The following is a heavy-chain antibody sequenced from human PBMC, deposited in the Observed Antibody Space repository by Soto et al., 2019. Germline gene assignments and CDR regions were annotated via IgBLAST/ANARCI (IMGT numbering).Heavy chain of an antibody. CDR1: GFTFSSYS. CDR3: ARDSPTVTTDYYYGMDV. D-gene: IGHD4-4*01. J-gene: IGHJ6*02. V-gene: IGHV3-21*01. Sequence: PVGSLRLSCAASGFTFSSYSMNCVRQAPGKGLEWVSSISSSSSYIYYADSVKGRFTISRDNAKNSLYLQMNSLRAEDTDVYYCARDSPTVTTDYYYGMDVWGQGTTVTVSS. CDR2: ISSSSSYI.